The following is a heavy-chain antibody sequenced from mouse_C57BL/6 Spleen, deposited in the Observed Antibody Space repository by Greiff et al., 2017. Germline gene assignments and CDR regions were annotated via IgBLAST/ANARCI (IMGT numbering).Heavy chain of an antibody. CDR2: ISGGGGNT. J-gene: IGHJ1*03. D-gene: IGHD1-1*01. CDR1: GFTFSSYT. Sequence: DVMLAESGGGLVKPGGSLKLSCAASGFTFSSYTMSWVRQTPEKRLEWVATISGGGGNTYYPDSVKGRFTISRDNAKNTLYLQMSSLRSEDTALYYCARHGYYGSSPSWYFDVWGTGTTVTVSS. CDR3: ARHGYYGSSPSWYFDV. V-gene: IGHV5-9*01.